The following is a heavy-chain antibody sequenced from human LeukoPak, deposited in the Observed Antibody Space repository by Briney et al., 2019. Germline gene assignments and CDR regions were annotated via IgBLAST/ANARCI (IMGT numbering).Heavy chain of an antibody. CDR1: GFTFSSYG. CDR2: ISYDGNNK. CDR3: AKRMGPSIAATDLDY. V-gene: IGHV3-30*18. Sequence: GGSLRLSCAASGFTFSSYGMHWVRQAPGKGLEWVAVISYDGNNKYYADSVKGRFTISRDNSKNTLYLQMNSLRAEDTAVYYCAKRMGPSIAATDLDYWGQGTLVTVSS. J-gene: IGHJ4*02. D-gene: IGHD6-13*01.